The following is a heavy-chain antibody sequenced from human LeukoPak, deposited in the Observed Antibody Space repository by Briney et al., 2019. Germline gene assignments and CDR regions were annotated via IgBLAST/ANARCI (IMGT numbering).Heavy chain of an antibody. Sequence: GASVKVSCKAFGYTFISYYMHWVRQAPGQGLEWMGIINPSGGSTSYAQKFQGRVTMTSYTSTSTVYMELSRLRSEDTAVYDCTRGTSSSWHNVGGFWGQGTLVTVSS. CDR1: GYTFISYY. D-gene: IGHD6-13*01. V-gene: IGHV1-46*01. CDR2: INPSGGST. J-gene: IGHJ4*02. CDR3: TRGTSSSWHNVGGF.